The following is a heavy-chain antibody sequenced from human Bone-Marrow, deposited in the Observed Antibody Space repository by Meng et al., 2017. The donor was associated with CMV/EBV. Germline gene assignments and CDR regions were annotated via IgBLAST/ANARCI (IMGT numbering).Heavy chain of an antibody. CDR2: IYYSGST. Sequence: GSLRLSCTVSGGSISSSSYYWGWIRQPPGKGLEWIGSIYYSGSTYYNPSLKSRVTISVDTSKNQFSLKLSSVTAADTAVYYCARGGADFWSGYYFDYWGQGTLVTVSS. CDR3: ARGGADFWSGYYFDY. D-gene: IGHD3-3*01. V-gene: IGHV4-39*07. J-gene: IGHJ4*02. CDR1: GGSISSSSYY.